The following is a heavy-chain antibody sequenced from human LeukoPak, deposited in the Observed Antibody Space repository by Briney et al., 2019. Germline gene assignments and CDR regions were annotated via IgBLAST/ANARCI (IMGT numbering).Heavy chain of an antibody. D-gene: IGHD3-3*01. CDR2: IYYSGST. CDR3: ARDLGYDFWSSYYENWFDP. Sequence: SETLSLTCTVSGGSISSSIYYWGWIRQPPGKGLEWIGSIYYSGSTYYNPSLKSRVTISVDTSKNQFSLKLSSVTAADTAVYYCARDLGYDFWSSYYENWFDPWGQGTLVTVSS. V-gene: IGHV4-39*07. CDR1: GGSISSSIYY. J-gene: IGHJ5*02.